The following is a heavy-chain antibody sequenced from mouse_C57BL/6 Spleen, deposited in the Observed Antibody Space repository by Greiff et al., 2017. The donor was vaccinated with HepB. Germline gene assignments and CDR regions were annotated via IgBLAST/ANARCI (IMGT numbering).Heavy chain of an antibody. Sequence: VKVVESGAELVRPGTSVKMSCKASGYTFTNYWIGWAKQRPGHGLEWIGDIYPGGGYTNYNEKFKGKATLTADKSSSTAYMQFSSLTSEDSAIYYCARYSPGYFDYWGQGTTLTVSS. CDR2: IYPGGGYT. CDR1: GYTFTNYW. J-gene: IGHJ2*01. V-gene: IGHV1-63*01. D-gene: IGHD3-2*02. CDR3: ARYSPGYFDY.